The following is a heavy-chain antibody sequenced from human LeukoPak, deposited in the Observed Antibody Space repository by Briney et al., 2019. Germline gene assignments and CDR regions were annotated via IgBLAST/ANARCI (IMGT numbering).Heavy chain of an antibody. J-gene: IGHJ5*02. CDR2: IYYSGST. CDR3: ARLGIAAAGTRSFDP. CDR1: GGSISSYY. V-gene: IGHV4-59*08. D-gene: IGHD6-13*01. Sequence: SETLSLTCTVSGGSISSYYWSWIRQPPGKGMEWIGYIYYSGSTNYNPSLKSRVTISVDTSKNQFSLKLSSVTAADTAVYYCARLGIAAAGTRSFDPWGQGTLVTVSS.